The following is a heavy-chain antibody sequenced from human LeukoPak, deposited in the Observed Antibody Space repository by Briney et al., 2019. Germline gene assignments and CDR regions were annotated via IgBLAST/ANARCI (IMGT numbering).Heavy chain of an antibody. Sequence: GASVKVSCKASGNSISNYAVSWVRQAPGQGFEWMGGIIPIFGTVDYAQKFQGRVTITRDTSASTAYMELSSLRSEDTAVYYCARDAYYSGNSGPDYWGQGTLVTVSS. CDR2: IIPIFGTV. V-gene: IGHV1-69*05. CDR1: GNSISNYA. D-gene: IGHD4-23*01. CDR3: ARDAYYSGNSGPDY. J-gene: IGHJ4*02.